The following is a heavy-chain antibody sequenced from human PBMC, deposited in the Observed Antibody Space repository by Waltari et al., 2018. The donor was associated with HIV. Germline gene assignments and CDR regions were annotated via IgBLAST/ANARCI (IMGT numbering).Heavy chain of an antibody. J-gene: IGHJ4*02. V-gene: IGHV4-34*01. D-gene: IGHD3-10*01. CDR2: INHSEST. Sequence: QVQLQQWGAGLLKPSETLSLTCAVYGGSFSGYYWSWIRQPPGKGLEWIGEINHSESTNSNPSLKSQVTISVDTSKNQFSLKLSSVTAADTAVYYCARGSPYYYGSGSYYLYWGQGTLVTVSS. CDR3: ARGSPYYYGSGSYYLY. CDR1: GGSFSGYY.